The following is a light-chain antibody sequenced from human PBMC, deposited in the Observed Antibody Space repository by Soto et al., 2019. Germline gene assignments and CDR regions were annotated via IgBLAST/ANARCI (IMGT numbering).Light chain of an antibody. V-gene: IGKV1-5*03. J-gene: IGKJ4*01. Sequence: DIQVTQSPPTLSASVGDRVTITCRASQNIGTWLAWYQAKPGKAPKLLIYKASSLESGVPSRFSGSGSGTEFTLTISSLQPDDFGSYYYQQYKSYPLTFGGGTNVEIK. CDR2: KAS. CDR3: QQYKSYPLT. CDR1: QNIGTW.